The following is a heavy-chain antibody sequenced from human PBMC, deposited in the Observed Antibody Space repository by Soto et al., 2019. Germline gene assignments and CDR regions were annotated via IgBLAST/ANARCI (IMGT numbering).Heavy chain of an antibody. D-gene: IGHD3-3*01. CDR1: GYTFTSYG. Sequence: GASVKVSCKASGYTFTSYGISWVRQAPGQGLEWMGWISAYNGNTNYAQKLQGRVTMTTDTSTSTAYMELRSLRSDDTAVYYCARVEGGGVLRFLEWFRPSGFDYWGQGTLVTVSS. J-gene: IGHJ4*02. V-gene: IGHV1-18*01. CDR3: ARVEGGGVLRFLEWFRPSGFDY. CDR2: ISAYNGNT.